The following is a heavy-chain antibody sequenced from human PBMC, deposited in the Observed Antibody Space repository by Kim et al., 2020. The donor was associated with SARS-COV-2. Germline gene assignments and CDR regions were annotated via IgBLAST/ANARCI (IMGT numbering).Heavy chain of an antibody. J-gene: IGHJ6*02. V-gene: IGHV3-7*03. D-gene: IGHD3-10*01. CDR2: IKQDGSEK. Sequence: GGSLRLSCAASGFTFSSYWMSWVRQAPGKGLEWVANIKQDGSEKYYVDSVKGRFTISRDNAKNSLYLQMNSLRAEDTAVYYCARDHYYGSGSYDYYYGMDVWGQGTTVTVSS. CDR1: GFTFSSYW. CDR3: ARDHYYGSGSYDYYYGMDV.